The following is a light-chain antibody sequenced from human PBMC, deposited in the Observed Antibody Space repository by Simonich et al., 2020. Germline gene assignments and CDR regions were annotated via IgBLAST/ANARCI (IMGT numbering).Light chain of an antibody. CDR3: SSYTSSSTLV. V-gene: IGLV2-11*01. J-gene: IGLJ2*01. Sequence: QSALTQPRSVSGSPGQSVTISCTGTSSEVGGYNYVSWYQQHPGKAPKLMIYDVSKRPSGVSNRFSGSKSGNTASLTISGLQAEDEADYYCSSYTSSSTLVFGGGTKLTVL. CDR2: DVS. CDR1: SSEVGGYNY.